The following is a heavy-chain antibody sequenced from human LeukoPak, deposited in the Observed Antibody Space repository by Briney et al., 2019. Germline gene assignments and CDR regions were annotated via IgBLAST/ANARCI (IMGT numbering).Heavy chain of an antibody. Sequence: SETLSLTCTVSGGSISSSSYYWGWIRQPPGTGLEWIGSIYYSGSTYYNPSLKSRVTISVDTSKNQFSLKLSSVTAADTAVYYCARDPGYYFDYWGQGTLVTVSS. CDR2: IYYSGST. V-gene: IGHV4-39*07. J-gene: IGHJ4*02. CDR1: GGSISSSSYY. CDR3: ARDPGYYFDY.